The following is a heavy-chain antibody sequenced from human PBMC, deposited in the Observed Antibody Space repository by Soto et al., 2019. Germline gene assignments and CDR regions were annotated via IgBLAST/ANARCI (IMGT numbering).Heavy chain of an antibody. Sequence: DVQLVESGGGLIQPGGSLRLSCTALGLTISGKKYMSWVRQAPGRGLEWVSSLYDVDGTYYADSVKGRFTISRDSSKNTLYLQMNSLRAEDTGIYYCAREAKGRTVTMLLDCWGQGTLVTVSS. V-gene: IGHV3-53*01. CDR2: LYDVDGT. CDR3: AREAKGRTVTMLLDC. D-gene: IGHD4-17*01. J-gene: IGHJ4*02. CDR1: GLTISGKKY.